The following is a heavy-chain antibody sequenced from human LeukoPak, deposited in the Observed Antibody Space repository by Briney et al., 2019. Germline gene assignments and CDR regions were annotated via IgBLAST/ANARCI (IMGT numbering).Heavy chain of an antibody. V-gene: IGHV1-69*04. Sequence: SVKVSCKASGGTFSSYAISWVRQAPGQGLEWMGRIIPIFGIANYAQKFQGRVTINADKSTSTAYMELSSLRSEDTAVYYCARVPHAPMIVLDWGQGTLVTVSS. J-gene: IGHJ4*02. CDR2: IIPIFGIA. CDR1: GGTFSSYA. D-gene: IGHD3-22*01. CDR3: ARVPHAPMIVLD.